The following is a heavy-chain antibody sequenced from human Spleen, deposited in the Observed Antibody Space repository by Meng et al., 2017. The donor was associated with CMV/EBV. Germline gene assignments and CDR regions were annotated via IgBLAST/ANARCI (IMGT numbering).Heavy chain of an antibody. CDR3: ARGRVLGYNWFDP. Sequence: QVPLQEWGAGLLKPSETLSLTCAVYGGSFSGYYWSWIRQPPGKGLEWIGEINHSGSTNYNPSLKSRVTISVDTSKNQFSLKLSSVTAADTAVYYCARGRVLGYNWFDPWGQGTLVTVSS. J-gene: IGHJ5*02. CDR2: INHSGST. CDR1: GGSFSGYY. V-gene: IGHV4-34*01. D-gene: IGHD1-1*01.